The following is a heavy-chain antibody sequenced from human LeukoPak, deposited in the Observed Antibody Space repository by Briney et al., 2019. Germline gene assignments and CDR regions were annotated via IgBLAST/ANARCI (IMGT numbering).Heavy chain of an antibody. CDR1: GGSFSGYY. J-gene: IGHJ3*02. V-gene: IGHV4-34*01. D-gene: IGHD6-19*01. CDR2: INHSGST. CDR3: GWQGYSSGSPTDQSRDAFDI. Sequence: SETLSLTCAVYGGSFSGYYWSWIRQPPGKGLEWIGEINHSGSTNYNPSLKSRVTISVDTSKNQFSLKLSSVTAADTAVYYCGWQGYSSGSPTDQSRDAFDIWGQGTMVTVSS.